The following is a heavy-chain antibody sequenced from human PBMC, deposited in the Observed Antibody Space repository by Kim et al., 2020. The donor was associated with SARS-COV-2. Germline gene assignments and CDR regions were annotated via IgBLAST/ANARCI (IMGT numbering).Heavy chain of an antibody. CDR3: ARHRRAGLLYVYYFGMDY. Sequence: SETLSLTCTVSGGSISSYYWSWIRQPPGKGLEWIGYIYYSGSTNYNPSLKSRVTISVDSSKNQFSLKLTSVTAADTAVYYCARHRRAGLLYVYYFGMDYWGQGTTVTVSS. V-gene: IGHV4-59*08. D-gene: IGHD2-2*02. CDR2: IYYSGST. J-gene: IGHJ6*02. CDR1: GGSISSYY.